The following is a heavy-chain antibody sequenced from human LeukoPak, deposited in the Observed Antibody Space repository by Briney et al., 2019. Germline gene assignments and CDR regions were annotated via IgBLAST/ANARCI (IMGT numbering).Heavy chain of an antibody. CDR2: IKQDGSEK. V-gene: IGHV3-7*01. J-gene: IGHJ4*02. CDR1: GLTFSYFW. D-gene: IGHD6-19*01. CDR3: ARGDSSGWYVGY. Sequence: GWSLTLSCAASGLTFSYFWMSWVRQAPGRGRDGVANIKQDGSEKYYVDSVKGRFTISRDNAKNSLYLQMNSLRAEDTAVYYCARGDSSGWYVGYWGQGTLVTVSS.